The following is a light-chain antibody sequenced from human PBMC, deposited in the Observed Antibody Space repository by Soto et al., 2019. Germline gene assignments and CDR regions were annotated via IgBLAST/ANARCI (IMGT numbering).Light chain of an antibody. CDR3: QQYNNGPPGT. J-gene: IGKJ1*01. V-gene: IGKV3-15*01. CDR2: GAT. CDR1: QSVSSS. Sequence: EIVMTQSPATLSVSPGARASVSCRAGQSVSSSLAWYQQKPGQAPRILIYGATTRATGIPARFSGSGSGTEFTLTISSLQSEDFAVYYCQQYNNGPPGTFGQGTKVDIK.